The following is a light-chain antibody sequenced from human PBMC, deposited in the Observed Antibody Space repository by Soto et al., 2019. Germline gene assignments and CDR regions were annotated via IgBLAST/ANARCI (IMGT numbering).Light chain of an antibody. Sequence: EIVLTQSPGTLSFSPGQRATLSCRASQRLSASDIAWYQQKPGQAPKFLIYGVSSRATGIPDRFSGSGSGTVFTLTISRLEPEDFAVYHCQQYGSSHLITFGQGTRLEIK. CDR3: QQYGSSHLIT. J-gene: IGKJ5*01. CDR1: QRLSASD. V-gene: IGKV3-20*01. CDR2: GVS.